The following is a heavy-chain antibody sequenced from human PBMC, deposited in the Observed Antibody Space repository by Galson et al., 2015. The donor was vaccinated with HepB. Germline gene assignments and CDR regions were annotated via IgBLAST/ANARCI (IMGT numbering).Heavy chain of an antibody. Sequence: SVKVSCKAPGYTFKYRYLHWVRQAPGQPLEWMGWITPFSGDTNYARRLQDRVTITRDGSMSTVYMELSSLRSEDTALYYCASVYRTAATTPHDAFDIWGQGTMVTVSS. D-gene: IGHD6-25*01. J-gene: IGHJ3*02. V-gene: IGHV1-45*02. CDR3: ASVYRTAATTPHDAFDI. CDR1: GYTFKYRY. CDR2: ITPFSGDT.